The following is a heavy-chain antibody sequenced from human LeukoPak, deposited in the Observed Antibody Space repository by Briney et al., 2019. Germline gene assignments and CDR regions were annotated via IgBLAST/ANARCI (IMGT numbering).Heavy chain of an antibody. CDR2: ISRSGATI. Sequence: GGSLRLSCAASGFTFSNYEMNWVRQAPGKGLEWVSFISRSGATIYYTDSVKGRFTISRDNAKNSLYLQMNSLRAEDTAVYYCARDRQWLGVDFWGQGTLVTVSS. V-gene: IGHV3-48*03. J-gene: IGHJ4*02. CDR3: ARDRQWLGVDF. D-gene: IGHD6-19*01. CDR1: GFTFSNYE.